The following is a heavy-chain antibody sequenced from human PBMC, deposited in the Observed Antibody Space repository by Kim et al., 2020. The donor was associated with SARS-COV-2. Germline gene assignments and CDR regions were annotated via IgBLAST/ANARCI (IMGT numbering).Heavy chain of an antibody. CDR3: ASGGSYYEYYFDY. Sequence: GESLKISCKGSGYSFTSYWISWVRQMPGKGLEWMGRIDPSDSYTNYSPSFQGHVTISADKSISTAYLQWSSLKASDTAMYYCASGGSYYEYYFDYWGQGTLVTVSS. V-gene: IGHV5-10-1*01. D-gene: IGHD1-26*01. J-gene: IGHJ4*02. CDR2: IDPSDSYT. CDR1: GYSFTSYW.